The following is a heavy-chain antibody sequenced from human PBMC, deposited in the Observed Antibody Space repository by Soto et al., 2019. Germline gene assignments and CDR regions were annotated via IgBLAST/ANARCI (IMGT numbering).Heavy chain of an antibody. D-gene: IGHD5-12*01. CDR2: VRGNGDPP. Sequence: GGSLRLSCSASGFTFSSYAMHWVRQAPGKGLEYVSGVRGNGDPPFYADSVKGRFTISRDNSKNTLYLQMSGLSADDTAVYYCVKSRGGNNFDFFDWGQGALVPVSS. CDR1: GFTFSSYA. CDR3: VKSRGGNNFDFFD. J-gene: IGHJ4*02. V-gene: IGHV3-64D*06.